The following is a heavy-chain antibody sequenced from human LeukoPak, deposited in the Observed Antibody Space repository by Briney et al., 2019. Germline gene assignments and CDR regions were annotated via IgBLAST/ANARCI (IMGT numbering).Heavy chain of an antibody. CDR2: IYYSGST. Sequence: SETLSLTCTVSGGSISSHYWSWIRQPPGKGLEWIGYIYYSGSTNYYPSLKSRVTISVDTSKNQFSLKLSSVTAADTAVYYCARMTYEPTVFGVVTDFDYWGQGTPVTVSS. CDR3: ARMTYEPTVFGVVTDFDY. V-gene: IGHV4-59*11. CDR1: GGSISSHY. D-gene: IGHD3-3*01. J-gene: IGHJ4*02.